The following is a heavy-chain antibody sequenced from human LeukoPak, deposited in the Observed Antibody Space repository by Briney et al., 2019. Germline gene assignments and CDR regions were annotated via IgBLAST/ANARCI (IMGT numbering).Heavy chain of an antibody. Sequence: ASVKVSCKASGYTFTGYYMHWVRQAPGQGLEWMGRINPNSGGTNYAQKFQGRITITRDTSISTAYMELSSLRSEDTAVYWCAREMATVTGFDFWGQGTLVTVSS. D-gene: IGHD5-24*01. V-gene: IGHV1-2*06. CDR2: INPNSGGT. J-gene: IGHJ4*02. CDR1: GYTFTGYY. CDR3: AREMATVTGFDF.